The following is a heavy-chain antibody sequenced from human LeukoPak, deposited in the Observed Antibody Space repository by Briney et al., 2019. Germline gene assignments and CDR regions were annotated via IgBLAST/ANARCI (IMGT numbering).Heavy chain of an antibody. Sequence: PGGSLRLSCAASGFTFSSYEMNWVRQAPGKGLEWVSTISGSGGSTYYADSVKGRFTISRDTSKNTVYLQMNSLRAEDTAIYFCAKRGEYRNSPGKYYFDCWGQGTLVTVSS. CDR3: AKRGEYRNSPGKYYFDC. CDR1: GFTFSSYE. J-gene: IGHJ4*02. D-gene: IGHD6-6*01. V-gene: IGHV3-23*01. CDR2: ISGSGGST.